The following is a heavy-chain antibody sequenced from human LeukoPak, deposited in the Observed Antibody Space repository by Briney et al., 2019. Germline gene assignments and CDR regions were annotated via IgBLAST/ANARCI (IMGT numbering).Heavy chain of an antibody. J-gene: IGHJ3*02. D-gene: IGHD2-21*01. CDR2: IIPIFGTA. V-gene: IGHV1-69*13. CDR3: ARDTTSIAYCGGDCYSDAFDI. CDR1: GGTFSNYA. Sequence: SLKVFLKASGGTFSNYAISWVRQDPGQGLEWMGGIIPIFGTANYEQKFQGRVTITADESTSTAYMELSSLRSEDTAVYYCARDTTSIAYCGGDCYSDAFDIWGQGTMVTVSS.